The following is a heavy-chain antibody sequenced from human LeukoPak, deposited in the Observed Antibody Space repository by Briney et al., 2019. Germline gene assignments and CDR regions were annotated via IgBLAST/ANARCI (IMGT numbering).Heavy chain of an antibody. V-gene: IGHV3-23*01. J-gene: IGHJ6*02. CDR1: GFTFSDYA. CDR3: AKGEGAYYYYGVDV. CDR2: ISGSGAST. Sequence: GGSLRLPCAASGFTFSDYAMTWVRQAPGKGLEWVSSISGSGASTYYADSVKGRFTISRDISKNTLYLQMSSLRAEDAAVYYCAKGEGAYYYYGVDVWGQGTTVTVS. D-gene: IGHD1-26*01.